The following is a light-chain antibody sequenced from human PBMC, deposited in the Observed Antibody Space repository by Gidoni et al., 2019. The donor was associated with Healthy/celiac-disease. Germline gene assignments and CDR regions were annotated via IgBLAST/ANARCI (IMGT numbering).Light chain of an antibody. CDR2: GAS. CDR3: QQYNNWPPWT. J-gene: IGKJ1*01. Sequence: DIVMTQSPATLSVSPGERATLSCRASQSVNSNLAWYQQKPGQAPRLLIYGASTRATGIPARFSGSGSGTEFTINISSLQSEDFAVYYCQQYNNWPPWTFGQGTKVEIK. CDR1: QSVNSN. V-gene: IGKV3-15*01.